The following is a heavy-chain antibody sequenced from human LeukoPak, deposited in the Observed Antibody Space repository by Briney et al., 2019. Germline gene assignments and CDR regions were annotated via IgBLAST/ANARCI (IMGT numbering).Heavy chain of an antibody. CDR1: GFTLSSYW. V-gene: IGHV3-20*04. J-gene: IGHJ4*02. CDR2: INWNGGST. Sequence: GGSLRLSCAASGFTLSSYWMSWVRQAPGKGLEWVSGINWNGGSTGYADSVKGRFTISRDNAKNSLYLQMNSLRAEDTALYYCARDRGYYYDSSGYVDYWGQGTLVTVSS. D-gene: IGHD3-22*01. CDR3: ARDRGYYYDSSGYVDY.